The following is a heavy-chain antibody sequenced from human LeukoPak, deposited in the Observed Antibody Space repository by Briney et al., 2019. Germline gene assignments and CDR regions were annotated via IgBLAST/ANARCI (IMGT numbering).Heavy chain of an antibody. V-gene: IGHV3-23*01. CDR3: AKDYYGLLGY. CDR2: IVGSSST. J-gene: IGHJ4*02. CDR1: GFTFSNFA. D-gene: IGHD3-10*01. Sequence: GGSLRLSCAASGFTFSNFAMTWVRQAPGKGLEWVSSIVGSSSTYYADSVKGRFTISRDNSKNTLYLQMNSLRAEDTAVYYCAKDYYGLLGYWGQGTLVTVSS.